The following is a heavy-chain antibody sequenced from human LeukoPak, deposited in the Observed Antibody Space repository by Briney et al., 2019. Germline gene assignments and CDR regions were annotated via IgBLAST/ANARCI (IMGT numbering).Heavy chain of an antibody. CDR3: AKDQRYCGGGSCRTHFDY. V-gene: IGHV3-23*01. J-gene: IGHJ4*02. CDR1: GFTFSSYA. CDR2: ISGSGGST. D-gene: IGHD2-15*01. Sequence: GGSLRLSCAASGFTFSSYAMSWVRQAPGKGLEWVSAISGSGGSTYYADSVKGRFTISRDNSKNTLYLQMNSLRAEDTAVYYCAKDQRYCGGGSCRTHFDYWGQGTLVTVSS.